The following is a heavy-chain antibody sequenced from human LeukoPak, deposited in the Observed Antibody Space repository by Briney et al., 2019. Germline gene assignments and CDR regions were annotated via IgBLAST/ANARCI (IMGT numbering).Heavy chain of an antibody. CDR3: ARRFQWLAVGRGWFDP. J-gene: IGHJ5*02. CDR2: IYYSGST. CDR1: GGSISSSSYY. Sequence: NPSETLSLTCTVSGGSISSSSYYWGWIRQPPGKGLKWIGSIYYSGSTYYNPSLKSRVTISVDTSKNQFSLKLSSVTAADTAVYYCARRFQWLAVGRGWFDPWGQRTLVTVSS. V-gene: IGHV4-39*07. D-gene: IGHD6-19*01.